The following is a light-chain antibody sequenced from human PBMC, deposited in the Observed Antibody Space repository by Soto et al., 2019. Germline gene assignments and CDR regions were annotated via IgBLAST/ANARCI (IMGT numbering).Light chain of an antibody. CDR3: CSHAGSHTWV. V-gene: IGLV2-11*01. J-gene: IGLJ3*02. CDR1: SGDVGGYNY. Sequence: SALTQPRSVSESPGQSVTISCTGTSGDVGGYNYVSWYQQHPGKAPKVIIYDVSKRPSGVPDRFSGSKSGNTASLTISGLQAEDEADYYCCSHAGSHTWVFGGGTKVTVL. CDR2: DVS.